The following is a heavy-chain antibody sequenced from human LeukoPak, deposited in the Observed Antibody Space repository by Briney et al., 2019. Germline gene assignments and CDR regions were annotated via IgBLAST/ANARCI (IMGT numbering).Heavy chain of an antibody. J-gene: IGHJ4*02. V-gene: IGHV3-7*01. CDR3: ARAQTLDY. CDR1: GFTFSSYW. Sequence: GGSLRLSCAASGFTFSSYWTSWVRQAPGKGLEWVANIKQDGSEKYYVDSVKGRFTISRDNAKNSLYLQMNSLRAEDTAVYYCARAQTLDYWGQGTLVTVSS. CDR2: IKQDGSEK.